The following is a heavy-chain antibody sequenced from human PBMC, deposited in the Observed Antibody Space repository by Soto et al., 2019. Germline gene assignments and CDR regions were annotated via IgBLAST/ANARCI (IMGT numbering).Heavy chain of an antibody. J-gene: IGHJ6*02. CDR3: AKTRGSMIYAISVYGMDV. CDR2: ISGSADST. CDR1: GFSFSSFA. V-gene: IGHV3-23*01. Sequence: EVQLLESGGGFIHPGGSLRLSCAASGFSFSSFAMNWVRQAPGKGLEWVSIISGSADSTFYAGSVKGRYTISRDKSKSTLYLVSNRLRAEATAVYYCAKTRGSMIYAISVYGMDVWGPGTTVTVSS. D-gene: IGHD2-8*01.